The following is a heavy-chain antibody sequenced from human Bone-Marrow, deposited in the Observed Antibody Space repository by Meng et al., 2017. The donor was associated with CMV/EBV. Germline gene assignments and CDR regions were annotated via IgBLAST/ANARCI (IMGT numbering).Heavy chain of an antibody. CDR3: ASGPHFDY. CDR1: GFTFSDYY. CDR2: ISNSGSNI. V-gene: IGHV3-11*04. Sequence: GESLKISCAASGFTFSDYYMTWIRQAPGKGLEWVSCISNSGSNIYYADSVKGRFTISRDNAKNSLYLQMNSLRAEDTAVYYCASGPHFDYWGQGTLVTVSS. J-gene: IGHJ4*02.